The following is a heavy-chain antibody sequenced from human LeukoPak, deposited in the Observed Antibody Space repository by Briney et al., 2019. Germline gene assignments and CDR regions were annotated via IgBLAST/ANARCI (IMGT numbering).Heavy chain of an antibody. D-gene: IGHD4-17*01. Sequence: ETLSLTCAVSGGSISSNNWWGWVRQPPGKGLEWVANIKQDGSERYYVDSVKGRFTISRDNAKNSLYLQMNSLRAEDTAVYYCARDTIMTTVTPEYLYWGQGTLVTVSS. CDR3: ARDTIMTTVTPEYLY. CDR1: GGSISSNNW. V-gene: IGHV3-7*03. CDR2: IKQDGSER. J-gene: IGHJ4*02.